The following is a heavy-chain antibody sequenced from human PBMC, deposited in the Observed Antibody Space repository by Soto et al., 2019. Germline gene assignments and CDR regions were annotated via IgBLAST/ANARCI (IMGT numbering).Heavy chain of an antibody. Sequence: QVQLVESGGGVVQPGRSLRLSCAASGFTFSSYGMHWVRQAPGKGLEWVAVIWYDGSNKYYADSVKGRFTISRDNYKNTMYLQMNSLRAEDTAVYYCARDLDYDFWSGSSYYYYYGMDVWGQGTTVTVSS. CDR2: IWYDGSNK. V-gene: IGHV3-33*01. CDR3: ARDLDYDFWSGSSYYYYYGMDV. D-gene: IGHD3-3*01. CDR1: GFTFSSYG. J-gene: IGHJ6*02.